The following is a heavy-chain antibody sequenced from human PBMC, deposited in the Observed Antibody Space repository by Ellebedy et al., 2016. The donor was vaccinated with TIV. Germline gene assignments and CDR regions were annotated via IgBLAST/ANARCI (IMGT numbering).Heavy chain of an antibody. D-gene: IGHD2-15*01. V-gene: IGHV4-59*01. Sequence: SETLSLTCTVSGGSISDYYWSWIRHPPGKGLEWIGYIYYSGSTNYNPSLKSRVTISVDTSKNQFSLNLSSVTAADTAVYYCARVIDCSGGSCQDYWGQGTLVTVSS. CDR3: ARVIDCSGGSCQDY. CDR1: GGSISDYY. J-gene: IGHJ4*02. CDR2: IYYSGST.